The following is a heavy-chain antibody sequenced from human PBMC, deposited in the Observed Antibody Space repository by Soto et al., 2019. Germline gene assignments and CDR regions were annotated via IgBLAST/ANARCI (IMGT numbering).Heavy chain of an antibody. CDR1: GFTFSSYA. V-gene: IGHV3-23*01. CDR2: ISVSGGST. D-gene: IGHD6-6*01. CDR3: AKGAIAARYYYYYGMDV. J-gene: IGHJ6*02. Sequence: GGSLRLSCAASGFTFSSYAMSWVRQAPGKGLEWVSAISVSGGSTYYADSVKGRFTISRDNSKNTLYLQMNSLRAEDTAVYYCAKGAIAARYYYYYGMDVWGQGTTVTVSS.